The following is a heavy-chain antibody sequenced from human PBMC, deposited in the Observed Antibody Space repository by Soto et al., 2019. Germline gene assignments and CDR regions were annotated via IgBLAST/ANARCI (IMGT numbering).Heavy chain of an antibody. V-gene: IGHV4-31*03. J-gene: IGHJ3*02. CDR3: AREEGALRYFDWPPDPTFDI. CDR2: IYYSGST. Sequence: SETLSLTCTVSGGSISSGGYYWSWISQHPGKGLEWIGYIYYSGSTYYNPSLKSRVTISVDTSKNQFSLKLSSVTAADTAVYYCAREEGALRYFDWPPDPTFDIWGRGTMVTVSS. D-gene: IGHD3-9*01. CDR1: GGSISSGGYY.